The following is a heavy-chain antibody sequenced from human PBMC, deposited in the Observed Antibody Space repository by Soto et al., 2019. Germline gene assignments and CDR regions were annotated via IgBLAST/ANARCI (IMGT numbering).Heavy chain of an antibody. J-gene: IGHJ3*02. CDR1: GYTFTNYA. CDR3: ARGYDYVWGSYRSDAFDI. Sequence: QVQLVQSGAEVKKPGASVKVSCKASGYTFTNYAIHWVRQAPGQRLEWMGWINAGNRNTEYSQKFQGRIIMTKDTSANTAYMELSSLTSEDTAVYYCARGYDYVWGSYRSDAFDIRGQGTMVTVSS. V-gene: IGHV1-3*01. CDR2: INAGNRNT. D-gene: IGHD3-16*02.